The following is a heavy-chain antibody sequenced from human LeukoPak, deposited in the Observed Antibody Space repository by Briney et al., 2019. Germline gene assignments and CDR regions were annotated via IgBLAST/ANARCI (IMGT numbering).Heavy chain of an antibody. J-gene: IGHJ6*02. V-gene: IGHV3-23*01. Sequence: PGGSLRLSCAASGFTFSSYAMSWVRQAPGKGLEWVSAISGSGGSTYYADSVKGRFTISRDNSKNTLYLQMNSLRAEDTAVYYCAKRANDYYGSGTHPLPYYYYGMDVWGQGTTVTVSS. D-gene: IGHD3-10*01. CDR2: ISGSGGST. CDR1: GFTFSSYA. CDR3: AKRANDYYGSGTHPLPYYYYGMDV.